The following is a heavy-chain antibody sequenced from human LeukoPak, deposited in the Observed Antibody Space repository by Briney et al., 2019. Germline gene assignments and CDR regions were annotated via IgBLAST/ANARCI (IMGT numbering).Heavy chain of an antibody. CDR3: ARGDDFGGYFDY. V-gene: IGHV3-30-3*01. CDR2: ISYDGSNK. J-gene: IGHJ4*02. D-gene: IGHD3-10*01. CDR1: GFTFSSYA. Sequence: GGSLRLSCAASGFTFSSYAMHWVRQAPGKGLEWVAVISYDGSNKYYADSVKGRFTISRDNSKNTLYLRMNSLRAEDTAVYYCARGDDFGGYFDYWGQGTLVTVSS.